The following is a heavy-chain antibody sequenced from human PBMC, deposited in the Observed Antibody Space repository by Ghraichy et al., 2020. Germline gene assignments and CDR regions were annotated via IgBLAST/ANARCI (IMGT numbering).Heavy chain of an antibody. J-gene: IGHJ6*02. Sequence: GGSLRLSCAASGFTFSSYWMSWVRQAPGKGLEWVANIKQDGSEKYYVDSVKGRFTISRDNAKNSLYLQMNSLRAEDTAVYYCARDIVVVVAAGTYYYYGMDVWGQGTTVTVSS. D-gene: IGHD2-15*01. CDR1: GFTFSSYW. V-gene: IGHV3-7*01. CDR2: IKQDGSEK. CDR3: ARDIVVVVAAGTYYYYGMDV.